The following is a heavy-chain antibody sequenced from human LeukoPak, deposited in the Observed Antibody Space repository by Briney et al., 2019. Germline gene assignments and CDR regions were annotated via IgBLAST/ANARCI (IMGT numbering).Heavy chain of an antibody. CDR1: GVTFSSYG. D-gene: IGHD5-12*01. CDR3: AKGNIVATIEGMLDY. V-gene: IGHV3-30*18. Sequence: PGGSLRLSCAASGVTFSSYGMHWVRQAPGKGLEWVAVISYDGSNKYYADSVKGRFTISRDNSKNTLYLQMNSLRAEDTAVYYCAKGNIVATIEGMLDYWGQGTLVTVSS. J-gene: IGHJ4*02. CDR2: ISYDGSNK.